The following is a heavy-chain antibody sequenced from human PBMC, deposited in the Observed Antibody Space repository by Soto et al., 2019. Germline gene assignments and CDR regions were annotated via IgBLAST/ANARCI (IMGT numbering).Heavy chain of an antibody. CDR3: ARVLKGYYDSSGYAFDI. V-gene: IGHV1-69*01. CDR2: IIPIFGTA. CDR1: GGTFSSYA. D-gene: IGHD3-22*01. Sequence: QVQLVQSGAEVKKPGSSVKVSCKASGGTFSSYAISWVRQAPGQGLEWMGGIIPIFGTANYAQKFQGRVTITADGSTSTAYMELSSLRSEDTAVYYCARVLKGYYDSSGYAFDIWGQGTMVTVPS. J-gene: IGHJ3*02.